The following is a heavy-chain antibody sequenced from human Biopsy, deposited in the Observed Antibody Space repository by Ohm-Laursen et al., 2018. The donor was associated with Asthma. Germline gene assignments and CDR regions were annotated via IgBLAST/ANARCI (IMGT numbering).Heavy chain of an antibody. J-gene: IGHJ6*02. CDR1: GDSFSNYA. D-gene: IGHD5-12*01. CDR2: LIPALGTP. Sequence: SSVKVSCKASGDSFSNYAISWVRQAPGQGLEWMGGLIPALGTPDHAQMFEGRVTITADESTSTAYMELSSLSSEDTAVYYCARGYSGSDRIVYYYSGLEVWGQGTMVTVSS. CDR3: ARGYSGSDRIVYYYSGLEV. V-gene: IGHV1-69*01.